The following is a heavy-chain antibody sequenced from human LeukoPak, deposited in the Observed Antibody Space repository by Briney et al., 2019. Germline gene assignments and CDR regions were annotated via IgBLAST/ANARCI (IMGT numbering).Heavy chain of an antibody. D-gene: IGHD6-19*01. CDR2: IRYDGSNK. CDR1: GFTFSGSW. V-gene: IGHV3-30*02. Sequence: PGGSLILSCTASGFTFSGSWMTWVRQTPGKGLEWVAFIRYDGSNKYYADSVKGRFSISRDNSKNTLFLQMNSLRAEDTAVYYCAKSIPAIAVAVSTRQWGQGTLVTVSS. CDR3: AKSIPAIAVAVSTRQ. J-gene: IGHJ4*02.